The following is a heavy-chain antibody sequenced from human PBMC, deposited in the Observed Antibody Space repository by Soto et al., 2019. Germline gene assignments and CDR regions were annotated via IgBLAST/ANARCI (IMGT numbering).Heavy chain of an antibody. J-gene: IGHJ5*02. CDR1: GASISSSSYF. V-gene: IGHV4-39*02. Sequence: QLQLQESGPGLAKPSETLSLNCTVSGASISSSSYFWAWIRRTPGKGLEWIASIDYRRTTYKNPSLKSRVTISLDTSKNHFSLNLGSVTAADTALYYCSRRAPEGFDPWGQGTLVTVSS. CDR3: SRRAPEGFDP. CDR2: IDYRRTT.